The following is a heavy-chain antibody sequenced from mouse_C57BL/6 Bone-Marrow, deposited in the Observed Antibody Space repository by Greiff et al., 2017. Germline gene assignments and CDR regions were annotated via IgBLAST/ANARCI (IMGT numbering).Heavy chain of an antibody. CDR1: GFTFTDYY. J-gene: IGHJ2*01. CDR3: ARYCYCFNC. CDR2: IINKSNGYTT. V-gene: IGHV7-3*01. Sequence: EVQVVESGGGLVQPGGSLSLSCAASGFTFTDYYMSWVRQPPGKALEWLGFIINKSNGYTTEYSASVKGRLTISRDNSQSILYLHMNALRAEDGATYYCARYCYCFNCWGQGTTLTVSS.